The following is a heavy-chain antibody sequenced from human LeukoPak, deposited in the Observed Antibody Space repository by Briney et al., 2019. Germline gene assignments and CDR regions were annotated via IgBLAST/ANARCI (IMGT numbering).Heavy chain of an antibody. CDR2: INPNSGGT. Sequence: GASVKVSFQASGYTFPGYYMHRVRQAAGQGLEWMGWINPNSGGTNYAQKFQGRVTMTRDTSISTAYMELSRLRSDDTAVYYCATYSSGWYSLGAFDIWGQGTMVTVSS. CDR3: ATYSSGWYSLGAFDI. CDR1: GYTFPGYY. D-gene: IGHD6-19*01. V-gene: IGHV1-2*02. J-gene: IGHJ3*02.